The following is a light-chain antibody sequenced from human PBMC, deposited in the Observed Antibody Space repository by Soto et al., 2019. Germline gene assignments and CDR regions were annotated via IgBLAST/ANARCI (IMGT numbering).Light chain of an antibody. V-gene: IGKV1-5*01. J-gene: IGKJ1*01. Sequence: IQMTQYPSSCSASTGDTVTITCRASESIDNWLAWYQQKPGKAPKLLLFDASNLESGVPSRFSGSGSGTEFTLTISSLQPEDFGIYYCQQYENYWTFGQGTKVDI. CDR3: QQYENYWT. CDR1: ESIDNW. CDR2: DAS.